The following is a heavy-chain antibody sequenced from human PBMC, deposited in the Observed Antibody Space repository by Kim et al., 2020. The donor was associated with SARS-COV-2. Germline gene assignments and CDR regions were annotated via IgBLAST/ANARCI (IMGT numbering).Heavy chain of an antibody. V-gene: IGHV3-74*01. CDR1: GFTFTNYW. Sequence: GGSLRLSCAASGFTFTNYWMHWVRQGPGKGLVWVSRINSDGSSATYADSVKGRFSISRDNAKNTLHLQMNSLRAEDSAVYYCVREGYGSGSYNWFDSWGQGTPVTVSS. CDR2: INSDGSSA. CDR3: VREGYGSGSYNWFDS. J-gene: IGHJ5*01. D-gene: IGHD3-10*01.